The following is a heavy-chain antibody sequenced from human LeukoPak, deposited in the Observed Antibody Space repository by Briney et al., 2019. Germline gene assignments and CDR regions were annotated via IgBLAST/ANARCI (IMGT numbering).Heavy chain of an antibody. CDR2: ISLDGSYK. D-gene: IGHD6-13*01. CDR3: ARSGYSSSWYGFYFDY. CDR1: GFTFNSYT. J-gene: IGHJ4*02. Sequence: PGRSLRLSCAASGFTFNSYTMHWVRQAPGKGLEWVALISLDGSYKFSADSVKGRFTISRDNSKSTLYLQMNSLRAEDTAVYYCARSGYSSSWYGFYFDYWGQGTLVTVSS. V-gene: IGHV3-30-3*01.